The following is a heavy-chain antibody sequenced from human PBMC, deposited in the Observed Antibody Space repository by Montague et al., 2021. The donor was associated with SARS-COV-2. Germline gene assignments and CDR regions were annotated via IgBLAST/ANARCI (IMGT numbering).Heavy chain of an antibody. Sequence: SETLSLTCAVSGGSFNGYYWCWIRQPPGKGLEWVGEINHRGSPTYNPSLKSRVTISADTSKNQFSLSLTSGTAADMATYFCARGKEDFFMTVVVVTEASYYFGSWGQGTLVTVSS. V-gene: IGHV4-34*01. CDR3: ARGKEDFFMTVVVVTEASYYFGS. J-gene: IGHJ4*02. CDR2: INHRGSP. CDR1: GGSFNGYY. D-gene: IGHD3-22*01.